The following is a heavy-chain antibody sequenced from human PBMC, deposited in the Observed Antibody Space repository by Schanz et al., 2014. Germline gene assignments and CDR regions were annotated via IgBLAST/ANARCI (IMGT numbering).Heavy chain of an antibody. CDR3: VRDELLWFGEVLSLDY. V-gene: IGHV3-23*01. CDR2: ISGSGAST. CDR1: GFTFSSYA. J-gene: IGHJ4*02. Sequence: DVHLLESGGGLVQPGGSLRLSCAASGFTFSSYAMDWVRQAPGKGLEWVSGISGSGASTYYADSVKGRFTISRDNSNKTVDLQMNSLRAEDTALYYCVRDELLWFGEVLSLDYWGQGALVTVSS. D-gene: IGHD3-10*01.